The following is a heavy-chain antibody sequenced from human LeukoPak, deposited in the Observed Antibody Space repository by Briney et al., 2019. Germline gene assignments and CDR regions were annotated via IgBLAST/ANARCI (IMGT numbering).Heavy chain of an antibody. Sequence: SVKVSCKASGGTFSSYAISWVRQAPGQGLKWMGGIIPIFGTANYAQKFQGRVTITADESTSTAYMELSSLRSEDTAVYYRARNLMVRGVIIIGAFDIWGQGTMVTVSS. D-gene: IGHD3-10*01. V-gene: IGHV1-69*01. CDR1: GGTFSSYA. J-gene: IGHJ3*02. CDR2: IIPIFGTA. CDR3: ARNLMVRGVIIIGAFDI.